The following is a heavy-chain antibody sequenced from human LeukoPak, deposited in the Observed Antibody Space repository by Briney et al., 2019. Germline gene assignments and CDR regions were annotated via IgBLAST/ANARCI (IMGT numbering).Heavy chain of an antibody. CDR2: LYSDGNT. Sequence: PGGSLRLSCAASGFTVITLDMTWVRQAPGKGLEWVSVLYSDGNTKYADSVQGRFTISRDNSKNTLYLEMNSLSPDDTAVYYCAQERTIIAFISEITWGQGILVTVSS. CDR1: GFTVITLD. V-gene: IGHV3-53*01. CDR3: AQERTIIAFISEIT. D-gene: IGHD3-22*01. J-gene: IGHJ5*02.